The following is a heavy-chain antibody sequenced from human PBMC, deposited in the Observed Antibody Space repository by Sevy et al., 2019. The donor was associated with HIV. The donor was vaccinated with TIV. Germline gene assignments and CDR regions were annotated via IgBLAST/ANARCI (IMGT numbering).Heavy chain of an antibody. J-gene: IGHJ6*03. CDR3: ARESVVATIGAYYYYYYMDV. Sequence: ASVKVSCKASGYTFTSYGISWVRQAPGQGLEWMGWISAYNGNTNYAQKLQGRVTMTTDTSTSTAYMELRSLRSDDTAVYYCARESVVATIGAYYYYYYMDVWGKWTTVTVSS. CDR1: GYTFTSYG. CDR2: ISAYNGNT. D-gene: IGHD5-12*01. V-gene: IGHV1-18*04.